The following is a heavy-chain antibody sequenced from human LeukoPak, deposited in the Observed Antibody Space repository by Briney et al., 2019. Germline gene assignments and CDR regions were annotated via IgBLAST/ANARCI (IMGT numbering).Heavy chain of an antibody. CDR1: GFTVSSNY. V-gene: IGHV3-66*01. CDR3: ARLWFGELAFDY. Sequence: GGSLRPSCAASGFTVSSNYMNWVRQAPGKGLEWVSVIYRGGNTYYADSVKGRFTISRDNSKNTLYLQMNSLRAEDTAVYYCARLWFGELAFDYWGQGTLVTVSS. CDR2: IYRGGNT. D-gene: IGHD3-10*01. J-gene: IGHJ4*02.